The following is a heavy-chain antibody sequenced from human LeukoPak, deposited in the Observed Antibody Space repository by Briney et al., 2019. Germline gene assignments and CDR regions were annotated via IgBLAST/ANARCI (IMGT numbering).Heavy chain of an antibody. CDR3: EAEDSRARFDY. CDR1: GFTFSSYE. CDR2: VSSSGHTI. J-gene: IGHJ4*02. Sequence: PGGSLRLSCAASGFTFSSYEMNWVRQAPGKGLEWVSYVSSSGHTIYYADSVKGRFTISRDNAKSSLYLQMNSLRAEDTAVYYCEAEDSRARFDYWGQGTLVTVSS. V-gene: IGHV3-48*03. D-gene: IGHD6-25*01.